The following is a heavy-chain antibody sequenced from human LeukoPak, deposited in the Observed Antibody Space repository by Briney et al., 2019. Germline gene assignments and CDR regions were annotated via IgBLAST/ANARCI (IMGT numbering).Heavy chain of an antibody. J-gene: IGHJ4*02. V-gene: IGHV3-15*07. CDR2: IKSKTDGGTT. CDR3: TTDVSPYSSGWYGDPFDY. Sequence: GGSLRLSCAASGFTFSNAWMNWVRQAPGKGLEWVGRIKSKTDGGTTDYAAPVKGRFTISRDDSKNTLYLQMNSLKTEDTAVCYCTTDVSPYSSGWYGDPFDYWGQGTLVTVSS. CDR1: GFTFSNAW. D-gene: IGHD6-19*01.